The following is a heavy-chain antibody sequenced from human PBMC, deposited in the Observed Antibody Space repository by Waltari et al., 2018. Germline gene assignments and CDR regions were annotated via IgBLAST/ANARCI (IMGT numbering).Heavy chain of an antibody. CDR2: IYHSGST. J-gene: IGHJ5*02. D-gene: IGHD2-15*01. CDR3: ARVGPTVVTEGWFDP. CDR1: GGSISSGGSS. V-gene: IGHV4-30-2*01. Sequence: QLQLQESGSVLVKPSQNLSLTAAVSGGSISSGGSSRHWIRQQPGKGLEWIGYIYHSGSTYYNRSLKSRVTISVDRSKNQFSLKLSSVTAADTAVYYCARVGPTVVTEGWFDPWGQGTLVTVSS.